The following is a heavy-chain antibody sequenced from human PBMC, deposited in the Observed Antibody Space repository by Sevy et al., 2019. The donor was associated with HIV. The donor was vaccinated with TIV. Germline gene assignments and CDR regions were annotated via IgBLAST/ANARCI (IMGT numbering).Heavy chain of an antibody. CDR2: ISGSGGST. D-gene: IGHD3-3*01. CDR3: AKVGFGVVITNSNDY. CDR1: GFTFSSYA. Sequence: GGSLRLSCAASGFTFSSYAMSWDRQAPGKGLEWVSAISGSGGSTYYADSVKGRFTISRDNSKNTLYLQMNSLRAEDTAVYYCAKVGFGVVITNSNDYWGQGTLVTVSS. J-gene: IGHJ4*02. V-gene: IGHV3-23*01.